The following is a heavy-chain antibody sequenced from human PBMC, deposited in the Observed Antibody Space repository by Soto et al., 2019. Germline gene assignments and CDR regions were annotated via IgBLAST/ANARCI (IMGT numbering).Heavy chain of an antibody. V-gene: IGHV1-69*13. CDR2: IIPIFGTA. Sequence: GASVKVSCKASGGTFSSYAISWVRQAPGQVLEWMGGIIPIFGTANYAQKFQGRVTITADESTSTAYMELSSLRSEDTAVYYCAMDYGGSSGEYYFDFWGQGTLVTVSS. J-gene: IGHJ4*02. D-gene: IGHD2-15*01. CDR1: GGTFSSYA. CDR3: AMDYGGSSGEYYFDF.